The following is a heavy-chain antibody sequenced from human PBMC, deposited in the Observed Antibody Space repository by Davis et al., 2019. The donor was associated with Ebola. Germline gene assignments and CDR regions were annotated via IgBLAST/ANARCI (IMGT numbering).Heavy chain of an antibody. CDR2: INTDGSRT. CDR3: ARVLSYCSGGSCPGGSDH. CDR1: GFTFSSYW. V-gene: IGHV3-74*01. Sequence: GESLKISCAASGFTFSSYWIHWVRQAPGKGLVWVSRINTDGSRTRDADSVKGRFTISRDNAKNTLYLQMNSLRAEDTAVYYCARVLSYCSGGSCPGGSDHWGQGTLVTASS. D-gene: IGHD2-15*01. J-gene: IGHJ4*02.